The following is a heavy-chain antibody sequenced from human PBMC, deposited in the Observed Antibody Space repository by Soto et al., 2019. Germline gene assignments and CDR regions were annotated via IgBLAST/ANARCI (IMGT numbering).Heavy chain of an antibody. CDR1: GGSISSYY. J-gene: IGHJ4*02. V-gene: IGHV4-59*08. D-gene: IGHD3-16*02. CDR2: IYYSGST. Sequence: PSETLSLTCTVSGGSISSYYWSWIRQPPGKGLEWIGYIYYSGSTNYNPSLKSRVTISVDTSKNQFSLKLSSVTAADTAVYYCARSLYDYIWGSYRLAYWGQGTLVTVSS. CDR3: ARSLYDYIWGSYRLAY.